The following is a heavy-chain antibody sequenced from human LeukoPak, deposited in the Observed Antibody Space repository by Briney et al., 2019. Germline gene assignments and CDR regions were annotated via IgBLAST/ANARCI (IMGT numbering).Heavy chain of an antibody. Sequence: GGSLRLSCAASGFTFSSYAMSWVRQAPGKGLEWASATSGSGGSTYYADSVKGRFTISRDNSKNTLYVQMNSLRAEDTAVYYCAKDRARYGSGSYYDYWGQGTQVTVSS. CDR2: TSGSGGST. V-gene: IGHV3-23*01. CDR3: AKDRARYGSGSYYDY. CDR1: GFTFSSYA. J-gene: IGHJ4*02. D-gene: IGHD3-10*01.